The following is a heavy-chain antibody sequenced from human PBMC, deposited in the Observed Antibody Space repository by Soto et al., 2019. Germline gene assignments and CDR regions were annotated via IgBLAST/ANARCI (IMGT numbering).Heavy chain of an antibody. D-gene: IGHD2-2*01. CDR1: GYTFTGYY. V-gene: IGHV1-2*04. CDR2: INPNSGGT. Sequence: QVQLVQSGAEVKKPGASVKVSCKASGYTFTGYYMHWVRQAPGQGLEWMGWINPNSGGTNYAQKFQGWVTMTRDTSLSTAYMELSRLRSDDTAVYYCARGRPDIVVVPAAMADYYYYGMDVWGQGTTVTVSS. CDR3: ARGRPDIVVVPAAMADYYYYGMDV. J-gene: IGHJ6*02.